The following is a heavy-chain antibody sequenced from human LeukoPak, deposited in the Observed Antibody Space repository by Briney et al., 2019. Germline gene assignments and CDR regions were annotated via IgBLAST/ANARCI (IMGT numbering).Heavy chain of an antibody. CDR2: FTGSGGST. Sequence: GESRRLSCAASGFTFSNYAVGWVSQAPGKGLEWVSTFTGSGGSTYYADSVKGRFTISRDNSKNTLYLQMNSLRAEDTAVYYCARCTASCYANAFDVWGQGTLLTVSS. D-gene: IGHD2-2*01. CDR3: ARCTASCYANAFDV. V-gene: IGHV3-23*01. CDR1: GFTFSNYA. J-gene: IGHJ3*01.